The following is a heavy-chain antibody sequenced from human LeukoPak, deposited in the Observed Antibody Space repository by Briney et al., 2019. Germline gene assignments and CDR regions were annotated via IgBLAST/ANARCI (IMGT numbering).Heavy chain of an antibody. J-gene: IGHJ4*02. D-gene: IGHD6-13*01. V-gene: IGHV3-30-3*01. CDR1: GFTSSSYS. Sequence: PGRSLRLSCAASGFTSSSYSMHWVRQAPGKGLEWVAVISYDGSNRYYADSVKGRFTISRDTSKNTLYLQMNSLRAEDTAMYYCVRDRCSSCHYFDCWGQGTLVIVSS. CDR3: VRDRCSSCHYFDC. CDR2: ISYDGSNR.